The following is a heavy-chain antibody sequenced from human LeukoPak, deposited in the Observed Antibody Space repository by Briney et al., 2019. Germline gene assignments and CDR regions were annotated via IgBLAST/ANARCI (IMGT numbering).Heavy chain of an antibody. CDR3: ARTLVAGTRGYYYYYYGMDV. V-gene: IGHV4-34*01. Sequence: SETLSLTCAVYGVSFSGYYWSWIRQPPGKGLEWIGEINHSGSTNYNPSLKSRVTISVDTSKNQFSLKLSSVTAADTAVYYCARTLVAGTRGYYYYYYGMDVWGQGTTVTVSS. J-gene: IGHJ6*02. CDR1: GVSFSGYY. D-gene: IGHD6-19*01. CDR2: INHSGST.